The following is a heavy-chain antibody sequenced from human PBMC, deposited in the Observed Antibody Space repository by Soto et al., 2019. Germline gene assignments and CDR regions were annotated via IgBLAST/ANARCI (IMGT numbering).Heavy chain of an antibody. Sequence: QVQLQESGPGLVKPSGTLSLTCAVSSGSISSSNWWSWVRQPPGKGLEWIGEIYHSGSTNYNPSLTSRVAISVDKDNNQFSLKLSFVTAADTAVYYCARDNRGWFGELLDYWYFDLWGRGTLVTVSS. V-gene: IGHV4-4*02. CDR1: SGSISSSNW. CDR3: ARDNRGWFGELLDYWYFDL. D-gene: IGHD3-10*01. CDR2: IYHSGST. J-gene: IGHJ2*01.